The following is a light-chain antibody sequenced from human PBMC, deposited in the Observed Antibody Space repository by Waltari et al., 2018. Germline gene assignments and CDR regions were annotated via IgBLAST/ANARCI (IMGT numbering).Light chain of an antibody. CDR2: EGA. V-gene: IGLV2-23*01. CDR1: SSNLASYTL. J-gene: IGLJ3*02. Sequence: QSALTQPASVSGSPGQSITISCTASSSNLASYTLVSWYQQHAGKPPKLIICEGAKRPSGVSNRCSGSKSGNTASLTIAGLQAEDEADYYCCSYADNRVFGGGTKLTVL. CDR3: CSYADNRV.